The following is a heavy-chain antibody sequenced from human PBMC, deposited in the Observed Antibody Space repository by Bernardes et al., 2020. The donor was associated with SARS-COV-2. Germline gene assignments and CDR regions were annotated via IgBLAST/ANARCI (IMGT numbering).Heavy chain of an antibody. V-gene: IGHV4-39*01. D-gene: IGHD6-6*01. CDR1: GGSISSSSYY. J-gene: IGHJ5*02. Sequence: SETLSLTCTVSGGSISSSSYYWGWLPQPPGKGLEWIRSIYYSGITYYNPSLKSRVTISVDTSKNQFSLKLSSVTAADTAVYYCARDSSSPLLPFDPWGQGTLVTVSS. CDR3: ARDSSSPLLPFDP. CDR2: IYYSGIT.